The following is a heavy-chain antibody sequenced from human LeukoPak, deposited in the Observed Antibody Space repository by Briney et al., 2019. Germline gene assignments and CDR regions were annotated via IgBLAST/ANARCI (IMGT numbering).Heavy chain of an antibody. V-gene: IGHV4-39*07. CDR1: GGSISSSSYY. D-gene: IGHD3-22*01. CDR2: IYYSGST. J-gene: IGHJ4*02. CDR3: ARRSRMITYYYDSSGYYNDY. Sequence: PSETLSLTCTVSGGSISSSSYYWGWIRQPPGKGLEWTGSIYYSGSTYYNPSLKSRVTISVDTSKNQFSLKLSSVTAADTAVYYCARRSRMITYYYDSSGYYNDYWGQGTLVTVSS.